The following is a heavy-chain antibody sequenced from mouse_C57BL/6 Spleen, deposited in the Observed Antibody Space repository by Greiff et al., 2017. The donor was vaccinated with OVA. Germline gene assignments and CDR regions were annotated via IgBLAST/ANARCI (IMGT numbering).Heavy chain of an antibody. CDR3: ARESAPYYYGSSPFAY. V-gene: IGHV5-4*01. CDR2: ISDGGSYT. Sequence: EVKLVESGGGLVKPGGSLKLSCAASGFTFSSYAMSWVRQTPEKRLEWVATISDGGSYTYYPDNVKGRFTISRDNAKNNLYLQMSHLKSEDTAMYYCARESAPYYYGSSPFAYWGQGTLVTVSA. CDR1: GFTFSSYA. D-gene: IGHD1-1*01. J-gene: IGHJ3*01.